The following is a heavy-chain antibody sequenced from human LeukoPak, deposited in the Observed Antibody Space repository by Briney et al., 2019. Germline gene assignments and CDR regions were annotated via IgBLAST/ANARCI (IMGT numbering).Heavy chain of an antibody. CDR2: INHRGST. J-gene: IGHJ4*02. V-gene: IGHV4-34*01. CDR3: ARVKPVAGTLPHFLDY. D-gene: IGHD6-19*01. CDR1: GGSFSGYY. Sequence: SETLSLACAVYGGSFSGYYWSWIRQPPGKGLEWIGEINHRGSTNYNPSLKRRVTILKDTSKNQFSLKLRSVTVADTAVYYCARVKPVAGTLPHFLDYWGQGTLVTVSS.